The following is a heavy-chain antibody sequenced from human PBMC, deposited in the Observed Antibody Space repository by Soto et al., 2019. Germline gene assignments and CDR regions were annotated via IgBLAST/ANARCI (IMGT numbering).Heavy chain of an antibody. J-gene: IGHJ6*03. CDR2: IYYSGNT. Sequence: TSETLSLTCTISGGSITSSSFYWGWVRQPPGKGQEWIGSIYYSGNTHHNPSLRSRVYISVDTSKNQFSLDLSSVTAADTAVYYCARQYSNYNYYSYYYIDVWGKGTTVTVSS. V-gene: IGHV4-39*01. CDR3: ARQYSNYNYYSYYYIDV. CDR1: GGSITSSSFY. D-gene: IGHD4-4*01.